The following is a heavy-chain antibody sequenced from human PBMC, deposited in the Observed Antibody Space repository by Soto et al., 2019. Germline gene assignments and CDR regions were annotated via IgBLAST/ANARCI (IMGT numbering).Heavy chain of an antibody. CDR1: GLSLSNARMG. D-gene: IGHD4-17*01. CDR3: ARIPYYGDDMRLFDY. J-gene: IGHJ4*02. CDR2: IFSNDEK. V-gene: IGHV2-26*01. Sequence: QVTLKESGPVLVKPTETLTLTCTVSGLSLSNARMGVSWIRQPPGKALEWLGNIFSNDEKSYSTSLKSRLTISTDTSKSQVVLIMTNMDPVDTATYYCARIPYYGDDMRLFDYWGQGTLVTVSS.